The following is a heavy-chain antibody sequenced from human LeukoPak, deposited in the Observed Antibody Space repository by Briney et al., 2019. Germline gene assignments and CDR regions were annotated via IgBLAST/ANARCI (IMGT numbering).Heavy chain of an antibody. Sequence: PSETLSLTCAVYSEPFIGYYWSWIRQPPGKGLEWIGEINHSGSTNYNPSLKSRVTISVDTSKNQFSLKLSSVTAADTAVYYCARDMSPPPGGKDWFDPWGQGTLVTVSS. CDR2: INHSGST. D-gene: IGHD4-23*01. V-gene: IGHV4-34*01. CDR3: ARDMSPPPGGKDWFDP. J-gene: IGHJ5*02. CDR1: SEPFIGYY.